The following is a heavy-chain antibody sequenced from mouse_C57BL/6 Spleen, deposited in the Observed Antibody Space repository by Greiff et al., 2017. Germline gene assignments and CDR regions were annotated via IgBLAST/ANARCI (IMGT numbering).Heavy chain of an antibody. J-gene: IGHJ2*01. CDR1: GYAFSSYW. CDR2: IFPGDGDT. Sequence: VQLQQSGAELVKPGASVKISCKASGYAFSSYWMNWVKQRPGKGLVWIGQIFPGDGDTNYNGKFKGKATLTADKSSSTAYMQLSGLTSEDAAVYCCAREGAPTRLFDYWGQGTTLTVSS. V-gene: IGHV1-80*01. D-gene: IGHD1-1*01. CDR3: AREGAPTRLFDY.